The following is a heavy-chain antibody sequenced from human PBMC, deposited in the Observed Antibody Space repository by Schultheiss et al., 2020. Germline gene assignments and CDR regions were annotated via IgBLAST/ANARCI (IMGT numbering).Heavy chain of an antibody. V-gene: IGHV3-30-3*01. CDR1: GFTFSSYA. D-gene: IGHD3-10*01. CDR2: ISYDGSNK. Sequence: GGSLRLSCAASGFTFSSYAMHWVRQAPGKGLEWVAVISYDGSNKYYADSVKGRFTISRDNSKNTLYLQMNSLRAEDTALYYCAKGSMVRGYGMDVWGQGTTVTVSS. CDR3: AKGSMVRGYGMDV. J-gene: IGHJ6*02.